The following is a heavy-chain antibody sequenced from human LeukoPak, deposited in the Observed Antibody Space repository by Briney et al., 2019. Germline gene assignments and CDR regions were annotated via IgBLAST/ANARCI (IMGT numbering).Heavy chain of an antibody. Sequence: TGGSLRLSCAASTFTFSTYWMTWVRQAPGKGPEFVANINQDGSVKNYVDSVKGRFTISRDNAKNSLYLQMSSLRADDTAVYYCARDPGSSSFDYWGQGTLVTVSS. CDR1: TFTFSTYW. V-gene: IGHV3-7*01. J-gene: IGHJ4*02. CDR3: ARDPGSSSFDY. CDR2: INQDGSVK. D-gene: IGHD6-13*01.